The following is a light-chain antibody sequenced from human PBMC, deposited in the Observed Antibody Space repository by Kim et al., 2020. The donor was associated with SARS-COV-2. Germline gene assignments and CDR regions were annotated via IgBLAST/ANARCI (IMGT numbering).Light chain of an antibody. CDR1: QNINKY. Sequence: GDRVTITCRASQNINKYLAWYQQKPGKAPKVLIYDASSLESGVPLRFSGSGSGTEFTLNIDSLQPDDFATYYCQQYDYYWTFGQGTKV. CDR3: QQYDYYWT. CDR2: DAS. J-gene: IGKJ1*01. V-gene: IGKV1-5*01.